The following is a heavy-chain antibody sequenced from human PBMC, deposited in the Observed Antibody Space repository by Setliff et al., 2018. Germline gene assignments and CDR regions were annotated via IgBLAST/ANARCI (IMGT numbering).Heavy chain of an antibody. Sequence: ASVKVSCKVSRYTLTELSMHWVRQAPGQGLEWLGWINTENGNPTYAQDFTGRFVFSLDTTVNTAFLQIRTLKAEDTAVYYCARDNGDYGRTSFDYWGQGALVTVSS. D-gene: IGHD4-17*01. CDR1: RYTLTELS. CDR3: ARDNGDYGRTSFDY. V-gene: IGHV7-4-1*01. CDR2: INTENGNP. J-gene: IGHJ4*02.